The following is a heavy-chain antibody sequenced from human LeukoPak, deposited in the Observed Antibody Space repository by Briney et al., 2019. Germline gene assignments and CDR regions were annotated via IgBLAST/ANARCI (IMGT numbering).Heavy chain of an antibody. CDR3: ARGRGYDFWSGYYPAYYFDY. J-gene: IGHJ4*02. Sequence: SETLSLTCAVYGGSFSGYYWSWIRQPPGKGLEWIGEINHSGSTNYNPSLKSRVTISVDTSKNQFSLKLSSVTAADTAVYYCARGRGYDFWSGYYPAYYFDYWGQGTLVTVSS. D-gene: IGHD3-3*01. CDR1: GGSFSGYY. CDR2: INHSGST. V-gene: IGHV4-34*01.